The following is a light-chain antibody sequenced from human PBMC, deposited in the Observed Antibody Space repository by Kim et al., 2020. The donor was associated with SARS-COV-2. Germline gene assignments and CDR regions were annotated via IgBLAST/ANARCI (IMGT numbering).Light chain of an antibody. CDR1: QSVSSSY. CDR3: QQYGSSPQT. CDR2: GAS. Sequence: PPGKRASLSGRASQSVSSSYLAWYQQKPGQAPRLLIYGASSRATGIPDRFSGSGSGTDFTLTISRLEPEDFAVYYCQQYGSSPQTFGQGTKVEIK. J-gene: IGKJ1*01. V-gene: IGKV3-20*01.